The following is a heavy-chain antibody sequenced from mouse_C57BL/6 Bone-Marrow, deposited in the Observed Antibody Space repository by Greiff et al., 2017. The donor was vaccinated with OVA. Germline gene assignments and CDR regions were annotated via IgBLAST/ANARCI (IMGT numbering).Heavy chain of an antibody. V-gene: IGHV10-1*01. Sequence: EVMLVESGGGLVQPKGSLKLSCAASGFSFNTYAMNWVRQAPGKGLEWVARIRSKSNNYATYYADSVKDRFTISRDDSESMLYLQMNNLKTEDTAVYYCVRGATVVALYWYFDVWGTGTTVTVSS. D-gene: IGHD1-1*01. CDR1: GFSFNTYA. CDR3: VRGATVVALYWYFDV. CDR2: IRSKSNNYAT. J-gene: IGHJ1*03.